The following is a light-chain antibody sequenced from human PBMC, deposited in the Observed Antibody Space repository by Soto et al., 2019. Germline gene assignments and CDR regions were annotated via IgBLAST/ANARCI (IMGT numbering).Light chain of an antibody. J-gene: IGKJ1*01. CDR3: QQYGSSPRT. Sequence: EVELTQSPATLSLSPGETATLSCRASQSVDKFLAWYQQRPGQPPRLLIYGASSRATGIPDRFSGSGSGTDFTLTVSRLEPEDFAVYYCQQYGSSPRTFGQGTKVDI. V-gene: IGKV3-20*01. CDR2: GAS. CDR1: QSVDKF.